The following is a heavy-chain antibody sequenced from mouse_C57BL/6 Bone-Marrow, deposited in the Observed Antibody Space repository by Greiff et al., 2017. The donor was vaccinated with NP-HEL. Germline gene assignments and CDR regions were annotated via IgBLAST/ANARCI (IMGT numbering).Heavy chain of an antibody. D-gene: IGHD1-1*01. J-gene: IGHJ2*01. CDR2: IDPSDSYT. V-gene: IGHV1-50*01. CDR3: ARERGLLRWYFDY. Sequence: QVQLQQPGAELVKPGASVKLSCKASGYTFTSYWMQWVKQRPGQGLEWIGEIDPSDSYTNYNQKFKGKATLTVDTSSSTAYMQLSSLTSEDSAVYYCARERGLLRWYFDYWGQGTTLTVSS. CDR1: GYTFTSYW.